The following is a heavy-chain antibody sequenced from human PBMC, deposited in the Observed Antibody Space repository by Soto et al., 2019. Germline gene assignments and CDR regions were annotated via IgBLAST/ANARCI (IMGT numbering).Heavy chain of an antibody. CDR3: VRDGHSGNGDYVFFQH. Sequence: EVQLVESGGGLVQPGGSLRLSCAASGFTFSNYWMSWVRQAPGKGLEWEANISQDGSEKNYVDSVKGRFTISRDNARNSLYLQMNSLSPEDTAIYYCVRDGHSGNGDYVFFQHWGQGALVTVSS. J-gene: IGHJ1*01. CDR1: GFTFSNYW. CDR2: ISQDGSEK. V-gene: IGHV3-7*03. D-gene: IGHD4-17*01.